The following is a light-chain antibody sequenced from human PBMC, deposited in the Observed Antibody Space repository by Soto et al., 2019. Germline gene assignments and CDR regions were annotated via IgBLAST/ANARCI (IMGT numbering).Light chain of an antibody. CDR2: GAS. CDR1: QSVSSSY. V-gene: IGKV3-20*01. J-gene: IGKJ1*01. CDR3: QQYGYPPWT. Sequence: EIVLTQSPGTLYLSPGERATLSCRASQSVSSSYLAWYQQKPGQAPRVLIYGASSRATGIPDRFSGSGSETELTLTLSRLESEDFAVYYCQQYGYPPWTCGQGPKVEI.